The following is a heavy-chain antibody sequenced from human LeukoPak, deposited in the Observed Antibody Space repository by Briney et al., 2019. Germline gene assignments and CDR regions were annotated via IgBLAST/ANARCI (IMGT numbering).Heavy chain of an antibody. Sequence: APLRLSSKPSAYTFTAYYMHWVRPAPGQGLEWMGWINPNRGGTNYAQKFQGRVTMTRGTSISTAYMELSRLRSDDTAVYYCARVFYDSSGYLDYWGQGTLVTVSS. D-gene: IGHD3-22*01. CDR3: ARVFYDSSGYLDY. CDR1: AYTFTAYY. CDR2: INPNRGGT. V-gene: IGHV1-2*02. J-gene: IGHJ4*02.